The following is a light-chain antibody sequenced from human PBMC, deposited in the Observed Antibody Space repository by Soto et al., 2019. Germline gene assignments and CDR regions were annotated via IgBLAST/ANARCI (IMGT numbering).Light chain of an antibody. Sequence: EIVLTQSPGTLSLSPGERATLSCRASQSVSSSYLAWYQQKPGQAPRLLIYSASSRATGIPDRFSGSGSGTEFTLTISRLEPEDFAVYYCQQYGSSPPLTFGGGTKVEIK. CDR1: QSVSSSY. J-gene: IGKJ4*01. CDR3: QQYGSSPPLT. CDR2: SAS. V-gene: IGKV3-20*01.